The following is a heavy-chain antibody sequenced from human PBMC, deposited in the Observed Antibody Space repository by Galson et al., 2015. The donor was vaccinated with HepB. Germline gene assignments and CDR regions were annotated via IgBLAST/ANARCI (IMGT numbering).Heavy chain of an antibody. V-gene: IGHV3-7*01. Sequence: SLRLSCAASGFTLSTQWMTWVRQAPGRGLEWVASMNQDGINKYYVDSVKGRFTISRDSAENSLYLQMNSLRAEDTAVYYCAQNLDVWGQGTTVTVSS. CDR1: GFTLSTQW. J-gene: IGHJ6*02. CDR2: MNQDGINK. CDR3: AQNLDV.